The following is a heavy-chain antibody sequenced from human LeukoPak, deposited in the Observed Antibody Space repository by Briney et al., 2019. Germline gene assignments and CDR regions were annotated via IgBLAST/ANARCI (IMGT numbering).Heavy chain of an antibody. CDR2: ISTSGSTT. CDR3: ARGALHVFDY. Sequence: PGGSLRLSCAASGFTFSDYVINWVRQAPGKGLEWVSCISTSGSTTYYADSVKGRFTISRDNAKNSLFLQMNTLTAEDTAVYYCARGALHVFDYWGQGTPVTVSS. J-gene: IGHJ4*02. V-gene: IGHV3-48*03. D-gene: IGHD3-10*02. CDR1: GFTFSDYV.